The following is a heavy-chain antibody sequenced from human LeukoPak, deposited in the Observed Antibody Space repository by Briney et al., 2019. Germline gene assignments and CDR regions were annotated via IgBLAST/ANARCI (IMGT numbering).Heavy chain of an antibody. V-gene: IGHV4-30-2*01. J-gene: IGHJ4*02. D-gene: IGHD5-12*01. Sequence: PSETLSLTCAVSGVSISSGGYSWSWIRQPPGKGLEWIGYIYHSGSTYYNPSLKSRVTISVDRSKNQFSLKLSSVTAADTAVYYCASSSLEVATTMESYFDYWGQGTLVTVSS. CDR2: IYHSGST. CDR3: ASSSLEVATTMESYFDY. CDR1: GVSISSGGYS.